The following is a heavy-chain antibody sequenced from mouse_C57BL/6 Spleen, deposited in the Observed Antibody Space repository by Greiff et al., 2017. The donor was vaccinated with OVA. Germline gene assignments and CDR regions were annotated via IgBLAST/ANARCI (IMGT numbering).Heavy chain of an antibody. J-gene: IGHJ2*01. D-gene: IGHD1-1*01. CDR3: ARGVLRYDYFDY. CDR1: GYSITSGYY. CDR2: ISYDGSN. V-gene: IGHV3-6*01. Sequence: EVKLQESGPGLVKPSQSLSLPCSVTGYSITSGYYWNWIRQFPGNKLEWMGYISYDGSNNYNPSLKNRISITRDTSKNQFFLKLNSVTTEDTATYYCARGVLRYDYFDYWGQGTTLTVSS.